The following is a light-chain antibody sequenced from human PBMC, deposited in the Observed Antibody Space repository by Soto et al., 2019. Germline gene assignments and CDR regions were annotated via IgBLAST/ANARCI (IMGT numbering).Light chain of an antibody. V-gene: IGKV1-39*01. CDR1: QSISSS. Sequence: DIQMTQSPSSLSASVGDRVTITCRASQSISSSVNWYQPKPGKAPKLLIYDASSLQSGVPSRFSGSGSGTEFTLTIRSLKPEDFATYYCQHSDSTPRVYTFGQGTKLEIK. CDR3: QHSDSTPRVYT. CDR2: DAS. J-gene: IGKJ2*01.